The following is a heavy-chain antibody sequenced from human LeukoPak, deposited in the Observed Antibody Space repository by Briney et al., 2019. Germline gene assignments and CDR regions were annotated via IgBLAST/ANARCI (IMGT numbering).Heavy chain of an antibody. J-gene: IGHJ6*02. Sequence: GASVKVSCKASGNTFTAYYMYWVRQAPGQGLEWMGWINPNSGGTKSAQKFQGRVTMTRDTSISTAYMELSRLRSDDTAVYYCAFEGVVAATASGMDVWGQGTTVTVSS. CDR2: INPNSGGT. CDR3: AFEGVVAATASGMDV. CDR1: GNTFTAYY. V-gene: IGHV1-2*02. D-gene: IGHD2-15*01.